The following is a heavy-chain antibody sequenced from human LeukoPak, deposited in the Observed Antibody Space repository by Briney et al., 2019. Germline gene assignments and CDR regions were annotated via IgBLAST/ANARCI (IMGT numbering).Heavy chain of an antibody. CDR1: GFTFSSYE. CDR3: ASRDYDILTGYYNGYFDY. D-gene: IGHD3-9*01. CDR2: ISSSGSTI. Sequence: PGGSLRLSCAASGFTFSSYEMNWVRQAPGKGLEWVSYISSSGSTIYYADSVKGRFTISRDNAKSSLYLQMNSLRAEDTAVYYCASRDYDILTGYYNGYFDYWGQGTLVTVSS. V-gene: IGHV3-48*03. J-gene: IGHJ4*02.